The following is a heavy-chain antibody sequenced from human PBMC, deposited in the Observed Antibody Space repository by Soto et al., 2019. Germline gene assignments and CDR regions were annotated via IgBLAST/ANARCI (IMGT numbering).Heavy chain of an antibody. CDR3: AREPRNRIAGSTTAEDY. J-gene: IGHJ4*02. D-gene: IGHD1-7*01. V-gene: IGHV3-66*01. CDR1: GFTVSSNY. Sequence: EVQLVESGGGLVQPGGSLRLSCAASGFTVSSNYMSWVRQAPGKGLECVSVLYSGGSTYYADSVKGRFTISRDSSKNTRYLHMNSLRAEDTAVYYCAREPRNRIAGSTTAEDYWGQGTLVTVSS. CDR2: LYSGGST.